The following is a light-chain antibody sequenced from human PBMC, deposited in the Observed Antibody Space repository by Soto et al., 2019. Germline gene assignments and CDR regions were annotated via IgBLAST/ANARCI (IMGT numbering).Light chain of an antibody. J-gene: IGKJ1*01. CDR3: QQYAGSPRT. CDR1: QNLGTLY. Sequence: EIVLTQSPGTLSLSPGERGTLSCRASQNLGTLYLAWFQQKSGQAPRLLIYSASTRATGIPDRFTGSGSGTDFTLTINRVEPEDFAVYFCQQYAGSPRTVGQGTKVDIK. CDR2: SAS. V-gene: IGKV3-20*01.